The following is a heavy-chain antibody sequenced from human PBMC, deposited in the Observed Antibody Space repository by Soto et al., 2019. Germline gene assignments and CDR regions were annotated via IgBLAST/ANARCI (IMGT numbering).Heavy chain of an antibody. CDR2: INTDGTTT. Sequence: GGSMRLSCTVSEFTFSDYWMHWVRQAPGKGLVWVSRINTDGTTTNYADSVKGRFTISRDNARNTLYLQMNSLRGEDTAVYYCATAGNYRFDTWGHGTLVTVSS. CDR3: ATAGNYRFDT. V-gene: IGHV3-74*01. J-gene: IGHJ4*01. CDR1: EFTFSDYW. D-gene: IGHD3-16*02.